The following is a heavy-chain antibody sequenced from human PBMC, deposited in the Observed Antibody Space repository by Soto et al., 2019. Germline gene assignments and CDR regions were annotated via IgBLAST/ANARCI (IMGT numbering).Heavy chain of an antibody. CDR1: GGTFSSYA. J-gene: IGHJ5*02. CDR3: ARFRPPTIFGVVISPFDP. Sequence: QVQLVQSGAEVKKPGSSVKVSCKASGGTFSSYAISWVRQAPGQGLEWMGGIIPIFGTANYAQKFQGRVTITADESTSTAYMELSSLRSEHTAVYYCARFRPPTIFGVVISPFDPWGQGTLVTVSS. V-gene: IGHV1-69*01. D-gene: IGHD3-3*01. CDR2: IIPIFGTA.